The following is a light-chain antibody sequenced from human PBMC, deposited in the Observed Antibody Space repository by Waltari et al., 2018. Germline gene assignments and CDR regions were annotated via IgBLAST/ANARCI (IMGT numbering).Light chain of an antibody. Sequence: SALTQPASVSGSPGQSPTISCTASRSDVADYPLLSCSHHHPGGAPKLLIHEVSKPPSGVSSRCSGSKSGKTASLTISGLQAEDEGDYYCCAFAGYGVYVFGSGTHVAVL. CDR3: CAFAGYGVYV. CDR2: EVS. CDR1: RSDVADYPL. V-gene: IGLV2-23*02. J-gene: IGLJ1*01.